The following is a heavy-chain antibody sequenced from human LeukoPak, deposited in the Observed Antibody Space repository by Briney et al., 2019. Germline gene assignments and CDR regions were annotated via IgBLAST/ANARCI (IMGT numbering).Heavy chain of an antibody. CDR1: GFTFSDHY. CDR2: IKPDSVAT. V-gene: IGHV1-2*02. Sequence: ASLKVSCKTSGFTFSDHYMHWLRQAPGQGLEWMGWIKPDSVATNYAQKFQGRFTMSRDMSISTVYMELTSLTSDDTAMYWCARGIAAAGTPAPSPFDYWGQGTLVTVSS. D-gene: IGHD6-13*01. J-gene: IGHJ4*02. CDR3: ARGIAAAGTPAPSPFDY.